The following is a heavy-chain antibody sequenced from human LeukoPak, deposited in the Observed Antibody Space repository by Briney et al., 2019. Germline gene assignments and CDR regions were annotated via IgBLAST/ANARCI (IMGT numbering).Heavy chain of an antibody. Sequence: SETLSLTCAVYGGSFSGYYWSWIRQPPGKGLEWIGEINHSGSTNYNPSLKSRVTISVDTSKNQFSLKLSSVTAADTAVYYCAKDLQVVAATDFFDYWGQGTLVTVSS. CDR3: AKDLQVVAATDFFDY. V-gene: IGHV4-34*01. J-gene: IGHJ4*02. CDR2: INHSGST. D-gene: IGHD2-15*01. CDR1: GGSFSGYY.